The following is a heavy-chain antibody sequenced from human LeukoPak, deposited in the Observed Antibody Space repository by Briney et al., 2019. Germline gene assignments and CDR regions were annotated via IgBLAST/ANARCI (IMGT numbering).Heavy chain of an antibody. CDR3: ARAPVSITGSGDFDY. D-gene: IGHD1-20*01. V-gene: IGHV1-69*05. CDR2: IIPIFGTA. J-gene: IGHJ4*02. CDR1: GGTFSSYA. Sequence: SVKVSCKASGGTFSSYAISWVRQAPGQGLEWMGGIIPIFGTAHYAQKFQGRVTITTDESTSTAYMELSSLRSEDTAVYYCARAPVSITGSGDFDYWGQGTLVTVSA.